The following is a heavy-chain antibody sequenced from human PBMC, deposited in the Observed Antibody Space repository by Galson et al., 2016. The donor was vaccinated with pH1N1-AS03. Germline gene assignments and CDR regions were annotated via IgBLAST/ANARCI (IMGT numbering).Heavy chain of an antibody. CDR2: INQDENEK. D-gene: IGHD2-21*02. CDR1: GFTFKSYW. V-gene: IGHV3-7*03. Sequence: SLRLSCAASGFTFKSYWMSWVRQAPGKGLEWVANINQDENEKYCVDSVKGRFTISRDNAKNSLYLEMNSLRAEDTALYYCARESTGTEHIVVVTGRYGYYYMDVWGKGPRSPSP. CDR3: ARESTGTEHIVVVTGRYGYYYMDV. J-gene: IGHJ6*03.